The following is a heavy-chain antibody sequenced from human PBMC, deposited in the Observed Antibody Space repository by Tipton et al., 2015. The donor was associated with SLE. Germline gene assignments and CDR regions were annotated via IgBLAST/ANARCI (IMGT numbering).Heavy chain of an antibody. CDR1: GGSVSRDY. V-gene: IGHV4-4*07. Sequence: GLVKPSETLSLTCAVSGGSVSRDYWSWIRHPAGKGLEWIGRIYTSGTTDHNPSLRSRVTISVDTSKNQFSLKLSSVTAADTAVYYCARLREYGAYDAFDIWGQGTMVTVSS. CDR2: IYTSGTT. D-gene: IGHD4-17*01. CDR3: ARLREYGAYDAFDI. J-gene: IGHJ3*02.